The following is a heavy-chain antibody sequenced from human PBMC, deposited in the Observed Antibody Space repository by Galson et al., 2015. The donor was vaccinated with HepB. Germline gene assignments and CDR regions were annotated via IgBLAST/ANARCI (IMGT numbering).Heavy chain of an antibody. Sequence: SLRLSCAATGFTFSTYAMSWVRQAPGKGLEWVSAIGQSDGNTYYADSVRGRFTISRDNSRKTVYLQMNSLRVDDTAVYYCASNRVGAIFDYWGQGALVAVSS. CDR2: IGQSDGNT. V-gene: IGHV3-23*01. D-gene: IGHD1-26*01. J-gene: IGHJ4*02. CDR3: ASNRVGAIFDY. CDR1: GFTFSTYA.